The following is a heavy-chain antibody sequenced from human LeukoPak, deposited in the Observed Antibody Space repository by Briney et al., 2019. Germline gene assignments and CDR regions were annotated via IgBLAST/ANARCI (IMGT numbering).Heavy chain of an antibody. J-gene: IGHJ4*02. CDR2: ITSGGNT. Sequence: GGSLRLSCGASGFSFSSYVMSRVRQAPGTGLGWISTITSGGNTYYADSVKGRFTISRDNSKNTLHLQLNSMRAEDTAVYYCVTRGTSASTYLQHWGQGTLVTVSS. CDR1: GFSFSSYV. V-gene: IGHV3-23*01. CDR3: VTRGTSASTYLQH. D-gene: IGHD1-1*01.